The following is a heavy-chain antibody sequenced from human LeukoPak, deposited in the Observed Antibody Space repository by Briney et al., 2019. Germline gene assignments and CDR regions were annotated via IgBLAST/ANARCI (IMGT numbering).Heavy chain of an antibody. D-gene: IGHD6-6*01. CDR2: INPSGGST. Sequence: ASVEVSCKASGYTLTGYYMHWVRQGPGQGLEWMGIINPSGGSTSYAQKFQGRVTMTRDTSTNTVYMELSSLRSEDTAVYYCARGASSIAALNPFWYFDLWGRGTLVTVSS. J-gene: IGHJ2*01. V-gene: IGHV1-46*01. CDR3: ARGASSIAALNPFWYFDL. CDR1: GYTLTGYY.